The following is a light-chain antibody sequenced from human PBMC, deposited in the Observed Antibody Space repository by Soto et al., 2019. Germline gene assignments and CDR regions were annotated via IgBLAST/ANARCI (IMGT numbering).Light chain of an antibody. CDR3: QKHDFAPFT. CDR1: QDINNY. CDR2: SAS. Sequence: DIQMTQSPSSLSASVGDRVTITCRASQDINNYLAWYQRKPGKVPKLLIYSASSLQSGVPSRFSGSGSGTEFTLTLSSLQSEDVATYYCQKHDFAPFTFGPGTKVDIK. V-gene: IGKV1-27*01. J-gene: IGKJ3*01.